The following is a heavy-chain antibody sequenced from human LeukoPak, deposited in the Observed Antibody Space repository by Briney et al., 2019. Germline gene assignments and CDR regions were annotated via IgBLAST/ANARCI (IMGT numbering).Heavy chain of an antibody. CDR3: ARQMDTAMVGCDY. CDR1: GYTFTGYY. D-gene: IGHD5-18*01. Sequence: PRASVKVSCKASGYTFTGYYMHWVRQAPGQGLEWMGWINPNSGGTNYAQKFQGRVTMTRDTSISAAYMELSRLRSDDTAVYYCARQMDTAMVGCDYWGQGTLVTVSS. J-gene: IGHJ4*02. CDR2: INPNSGGT. V-gene: IGHV1-2*02.